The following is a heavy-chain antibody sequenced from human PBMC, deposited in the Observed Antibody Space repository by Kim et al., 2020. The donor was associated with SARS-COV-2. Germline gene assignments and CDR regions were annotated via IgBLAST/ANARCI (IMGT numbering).Heavy chain of an antibody. V-gene: IGHV4-30-2*01. CDR3: AGQTGGAGRYYKDYYYG. CDR2: IYYSGST. CDR1: GGSISSGGYS. D-gene: IGHD3-10*01. J-gene: IGHJ6*01. Sequence: SETLSLTCAVSGGSISSGGYSWSWIRQPPGKGLEWIGYIYYSGSTYYNPSLKSRVTISVDRSKNQFSLKLSSVTAADTAVYYGAGQTGGAGRYYKDYYYG.